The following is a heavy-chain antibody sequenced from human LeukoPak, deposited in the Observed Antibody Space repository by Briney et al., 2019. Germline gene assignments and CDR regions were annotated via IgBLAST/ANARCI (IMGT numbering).Heavy chain of an antibody. J-gene: IGHJ5*02. Sequence: ASVKVSCKASGYIFTGYYMHWVRQAPGQGLEWMGWINPNSGGTKHAQKFQGRVTMTRDTSISTAYMELSRLRSDDTAVYYCARETVAGDNWFDPWGQGTLVTVSS. V-gene: IGHV1-2*02. D-gene: IGHD4-11*01. CDR2: INPNSGGT. CDR3: ARETVAGDNWFDP. CDR1: GYIFTGYY.